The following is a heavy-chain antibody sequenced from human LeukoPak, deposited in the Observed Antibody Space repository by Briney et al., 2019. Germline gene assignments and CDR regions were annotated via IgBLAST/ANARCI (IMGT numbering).Heavy chain of an antibody. CDR1: GFTFSSYG. CDR2: IRYDGSNK. D-gene: IGHD1-26*01. Sequence: GGSLRLSCAASGFTFSSYGMHWVRHAPGKGLEWVAFIRYDGSNKYYVGSVKGRFTISRENSKNTLYLQMNSLRAEDTAVYYCAKGSGWEMSYYYYYMGVWGKGTTVTISS. CDR3: AKGSGWEMSYYYYYMGV. J-gene: IGHJ6*03. V-gene: IGHV3-30*02.